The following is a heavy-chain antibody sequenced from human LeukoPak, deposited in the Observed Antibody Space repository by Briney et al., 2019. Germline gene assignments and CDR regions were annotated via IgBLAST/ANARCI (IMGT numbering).Heavy chain of an antibody. V-gene: IGHV3-74*01. D-gene: IGHD3-10*01. CDR2: INEYGSNT. CDR1: AFIFSMYW. J-gene: IGHJ4*02. CDR3: ARDVAGSGSH. Sequence: GGSLTLSCVPSAFIFSMYWIHWVRQVPGGGLVWVSRINEYGSNTNYADSVKDRFTISRDNAKNTLYLQMNSLSAEDTAVYYCARDVAGSGSHWGLGALVTVSS.